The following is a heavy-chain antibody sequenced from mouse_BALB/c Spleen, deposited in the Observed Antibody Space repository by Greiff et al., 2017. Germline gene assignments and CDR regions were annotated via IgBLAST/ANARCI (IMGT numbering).Heavy chain of an antibody. CDR3: ARGSRGYAMDY. V-gene: IGHV5-17*02. D-gene: IGHD1-1*01. J-gene: IGHJ4*01. CDR2: ISSGSSTI. Sequence: EVQRVESGGGLVQPGGSRKLSCAASGFTFSSFGMHWVRQAPEKGLEWVAYISSGSSTIYYADTVKGRFTISRDNPKNTLFLQMTSLRSEDTAMYYCARGSRGYAMDYWGQGTSVTVSS. CDR1: GFTFSSFG.